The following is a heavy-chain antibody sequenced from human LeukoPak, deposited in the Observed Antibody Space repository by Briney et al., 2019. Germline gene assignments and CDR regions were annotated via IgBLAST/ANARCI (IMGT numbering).Heavy chain of an antibody. Sequence: SETLSLTCTVSGGSISSSSYYWGWIRQPPGKGLEWIGSIYYGGSTYYNPSLKSRVTISVDTSKNQFSLKLSSVTAADTAVYYCATRGVTYYYDSSGLDWGQGTLVTVSS. J-gene: IGHJ4*02. CDR1: GGSISSSSYY. D-gene: IGHD3-22*01. CDR2: IYYGGST. CDR3: ATRGVTYYYDSSGLD. V-gene: IGHV4-39*01.